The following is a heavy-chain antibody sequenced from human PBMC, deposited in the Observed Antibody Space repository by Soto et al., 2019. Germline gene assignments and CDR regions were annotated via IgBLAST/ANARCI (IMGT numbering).Heavy chain of an antibody. CDR2: IIPIFGTA. D-gene: IGHD3-3*01. CDR3: ARGYGSNFWSGLDYFDY. CDR1: GGTFSSYA. Sequence: SVKVSCKASGGTFSSYAISWVRQAPGQGLEWMGGIIPIFGTANYAQKFQGRVTITADESTSTAYMELSSLRSEDTAVYYCARGYGSNFWSGLDYFDYWGQGTLVTVSS. V-gene: IGHV1-69*13. J-gene: IGHJ4*02.